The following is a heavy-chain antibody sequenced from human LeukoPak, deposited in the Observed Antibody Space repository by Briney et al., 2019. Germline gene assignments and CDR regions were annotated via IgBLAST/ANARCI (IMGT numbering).Heavy chain of an antibody. Sequence: PGRSLRLSCAASGFTFSSYAMHWVRQATGKGLEWVTVISYDGSNKYYADSVKGRFTISRDNSKNTLYLQMNSLRAEDTAVYYCARDEAAAGTVDYWGQGTLVTVSS. J-gene: IGHJ4*02. CDR1: GFTFSSYA. CDR2: ISYDGSNK. CDR3: ARDEAAAGTVDY. D-gene: IGHD6-13*01. V-gene: IGHV3-30*04.